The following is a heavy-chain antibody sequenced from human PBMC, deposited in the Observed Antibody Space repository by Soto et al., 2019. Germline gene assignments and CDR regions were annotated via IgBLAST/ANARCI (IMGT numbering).Heavy chain of an antibody. CDR1: GYTFTSYG. CDR3: ASPGIAVAGTAPGRYYYYGMDV. CDR2: ISAYNGNT. J-gene: IGHJ6*02. D-gene: IGHD6-19*01. Sequence: ASVKVSCNASGYTFTSYGISWVRQAPGQELEWMGWISAYNGNTNYAQKLQGRVTMTTDTSTSTAYMELRSLRSDDTAVYYCASPGIAVAGTAPGRYYYYGMDVWGQGTTVTVSS. V-gene: IGHV1-18*01.